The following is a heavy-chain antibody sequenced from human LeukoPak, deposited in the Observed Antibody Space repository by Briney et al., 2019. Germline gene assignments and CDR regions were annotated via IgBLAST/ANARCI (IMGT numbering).Heavy chain of an antibody. CDR1: GGSISSGDSY. CDR3: ARANLGRVDFDY. D-gene: IGHD1-26*01. CDR2: IYYSGST. Sequence: SQTLSLTCTVSGGSISSGDSYWSWIRQPPGKGLEWIGSIYYSGSTYYNPSLKSRVTISVDTSKNQFSLKLSSVTAADTAVYYCARANLGRVDFDYWGQGTLVTVS. J-gene: IGHJ4*02. V-gene: IGHV4-39*07.